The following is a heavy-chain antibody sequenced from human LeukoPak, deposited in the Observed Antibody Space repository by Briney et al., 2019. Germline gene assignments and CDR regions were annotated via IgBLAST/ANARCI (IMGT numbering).Heavy chain of an antibody. CDR3: AMYRSSTSCYDY. D-gene: IGHD2-2*01. J-gene: IGHJ4*02. Sequence: ASVKVSCKASGYTFTSYYMHWVRQAPGQGLEWMGIINPSGGSTSYAQKFQGRVTMTRDMSTSTVYMELSSLRSEDTAVYYCAMYRSSTSCYDYWSQGTLVTVSS. V-gene: IGHV1-46*01. CDR2: INPSGGST. CDR1: GYTFTSYY.